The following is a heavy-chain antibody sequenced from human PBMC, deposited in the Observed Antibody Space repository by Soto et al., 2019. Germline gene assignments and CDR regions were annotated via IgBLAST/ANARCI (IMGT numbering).Heavy chain of an antibody. CDR2: IYHSGST. V-gene: IGHV4-30-2*01. J-gene: IGHJ4*02. Sequence: PSETLSLTCAVSGGSISSGGYSWSWIRQPPGKGLEWIGYIYHSGSTYYNPSLKSRVTISVDTSKNEFSLKLTSVTPADTAVYYCARDDSAYYKYWGQGKLVTVSS. CDR1: GGSISSGGYS. D-gene: IGHD3-10*01. CDR3: ARDDSAYYKY.